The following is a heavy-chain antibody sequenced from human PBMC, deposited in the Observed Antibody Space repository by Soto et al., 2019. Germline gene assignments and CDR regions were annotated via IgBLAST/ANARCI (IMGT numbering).Heavy chain of an antibody. Sequence: PGGSLRLSCAASGFTFSSYAMSWVRQAPGKGLEWVSAISGSGGSTYYADSVKGRFTISRDNSKNTLYLQMNSLRAEDTAVYYCAKATHNGEYIVATIGYFDYWGQGTLVTVSS. D-gene: IGHD5-12*01. CDR2: ISGSGGST. V-gene: IGHV3-23*01. CDR1: GFTFSSYA. J-gene: IGHJ4*02. CDR3: AKATHNGEYIVATIGYFDY.